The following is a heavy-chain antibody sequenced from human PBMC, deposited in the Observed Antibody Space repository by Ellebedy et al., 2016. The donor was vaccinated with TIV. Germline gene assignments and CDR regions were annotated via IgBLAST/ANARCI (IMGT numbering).Heavy chain of an antibody. D-gene: IGHD6-19*01. CDR3: AREGYSSGRCGAFDP. Sequence: GESLKISCAASGFTFGTSVMTWVRQAPGKGLEWVSTLSTVDGSTSYADSVKGRFTISRDSSKNTVDLQMNSLRAEETALYYCAREGYSSGRCGAFDPWGQGTMVTVSP. J-gene: IGHJ3*01. V-gene: IGHV3-23*01. CDR2: LSTVDGST. CDR1: GFTFGTSV.